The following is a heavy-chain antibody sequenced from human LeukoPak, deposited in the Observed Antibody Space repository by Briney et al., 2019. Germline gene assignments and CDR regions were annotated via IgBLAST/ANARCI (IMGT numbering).Heavy chain of an antibody. Sequence: ASVKVSCKTSGYTFTRYGISWVRQAPGQGLEWMGWIGTYDGDTRYAQKLQGRVTMTRDTSTSTAYMELRSLRSDDTAVYYCARDWGLVGATSPSGYWGQGTLVTVSS. CDR2: IGTYDGDT. V-gene: IGHV1-18*01. D-gene: IGHD1-26*01. J-gene: IGHJ4*02. CDR1: GYTFTRYG. CDR3: ARDWGLVGATSPSGY.